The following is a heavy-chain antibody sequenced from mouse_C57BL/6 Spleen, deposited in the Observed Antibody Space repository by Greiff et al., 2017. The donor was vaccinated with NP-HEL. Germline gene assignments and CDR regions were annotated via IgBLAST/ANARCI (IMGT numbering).Heavy chain of an antibody. CDR2: INYDGSST. CDR3: AREGGYDLYYFDY. Sequence: VMLVESEGGLVQPGSSMQLSCTASGFTFSDYYMAWVRQVPEKGLEWVANINYDGSSTYYLDSLKSRFIISRDNAKNILYLQMSSLKSEDTATYYCAREGGYDLYYFDYWGQGTTLTVSS. V-gene: IGHV5-16*01. J-gene: IGHJ2*01. D-gene: IGHD2-4*01. CDR1: GFTFSDYY.